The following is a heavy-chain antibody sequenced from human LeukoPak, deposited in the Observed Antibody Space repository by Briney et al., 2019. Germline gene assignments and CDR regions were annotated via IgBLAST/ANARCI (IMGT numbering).Heavy chain of an antibody. D-gene: IGHD6-13*01. Sequence: GGSLRLSCAASGFTFSRFSMTWVRQAPGKGLEWVSSISGSGGRTYYADSVKGRFTISRDNSENTVFLQMNSLRAEDTAIYYCAKDLNISSWYWVYFDYWSQGTLVTVSS. CDR3: AKDLNISSWYWVYFDY. CDR2: ISGSGGRT. J-gene: IGHJ4*02. V-gene: IGHV3-23*01. CDR1: GFTFSRFS.